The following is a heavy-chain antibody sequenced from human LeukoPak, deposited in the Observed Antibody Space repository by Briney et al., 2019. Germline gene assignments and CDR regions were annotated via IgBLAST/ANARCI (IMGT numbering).Heavy chain of an antibody. J-gene: IGHJ6*02. D-gene: IGHD3-10*01. CDR3: ARDTTTYGSEKYTIGMDV. V-gene: IGHV4-34*01. CDR1: GGSFSGYY. CDR2: INHSGST. Sequence: SETLSLTCAVYGGSFSGYYWSWIRQPPGKGLEWIGEINHSGSTNYNPSLKSRVTMSVDTSKNQFSLKLSSVTAADTAVYYCARDTTTYGSEKYTIGMDVWGQGTTVTVSS.